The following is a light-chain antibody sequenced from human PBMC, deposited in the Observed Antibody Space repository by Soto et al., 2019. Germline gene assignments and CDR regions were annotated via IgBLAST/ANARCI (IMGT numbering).Light chain of an antibody. CDR3: QQSFSVPIT. CDR1: QSIAGY. Sequence: DIQMTQSPSSLSASVGDRVTIPCRASQSIAGYLSWYQQRPGKAPKFLIYSASSLQRGVPSRFSGSGSGTDFSLTINGLQPEDFATYFCQQSFSVPITFGQGTRLEIK. V-gene: IGKV1-39*01. CDR2: SAS. J-gene: IGKJ5*01.